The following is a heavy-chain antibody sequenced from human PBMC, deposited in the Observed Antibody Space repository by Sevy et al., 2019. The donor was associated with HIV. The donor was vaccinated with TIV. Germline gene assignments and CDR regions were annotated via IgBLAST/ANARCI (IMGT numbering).Heavy chain of an antibody. CDR2: IYSGGSK. V-gene: IGHV3-53*01. Sequence: GGSLRLSCAASGFTVSSNYMSWVRQAPGKGLEWVSVIYSGGSKYYADSVKGRFTIYRDNYKNTLYLQMNSLRAEDTAVYYCASGSGSHSLLFDYWGQGTLVTVSS. CDR3: ASGSGSHSLLFDY. J-gene: IGHJ4*02. CDR1: GFTVSSNY. D-gene: IGHD1-26*01.